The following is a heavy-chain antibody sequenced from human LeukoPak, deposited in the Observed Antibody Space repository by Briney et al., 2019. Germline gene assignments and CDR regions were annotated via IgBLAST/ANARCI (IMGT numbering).Heavy chain of an antibody. Sequence: GGSLRLSCAASGFTFSSYGMHWVRQAPGKGLEWVSVIWYDGSNKYYADSVKGRFTISRDNSRNTLYLQMNSLRAEDTAVYYCARGPRRGYYYYYYMDVWGKGTTVTVSS. CDR1: GFTFSSYG. V-gene: IGHV3-33*01. CDR3: ARGPRRGYYYYYYMDV. J-gene: IGHJ6*03. CDR2: IWYDGSNK.